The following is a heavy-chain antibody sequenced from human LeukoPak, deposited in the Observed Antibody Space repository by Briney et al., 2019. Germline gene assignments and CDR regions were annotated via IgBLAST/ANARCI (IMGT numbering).Heavy chain of an antibody. CDR1: GFTFSSYA. CDR2: INPNSGGT. CDR3: ARVTHYYDSSGSVYYFDY. J-gene: IGHJ4*02. V-gene: IGHV1-2*06. D-gene: IGHD3-22*01. Sequence: GGSLRLSCAASGFTFSSYAMHWVRQAPGQGLEWMGRINPNSGGTNYAQKFQGRVTMTRDTSISTAYMELSRLRSDDTAVYYCARVTHYYDSSGSVYYFDYWGQGTLVTVSS.